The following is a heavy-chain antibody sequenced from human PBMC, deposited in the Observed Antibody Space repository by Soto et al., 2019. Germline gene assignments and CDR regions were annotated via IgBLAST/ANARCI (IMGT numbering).Heavy chain of an antibody. CDR2: IYWDADK. CDR3: AHRRRPYSGSFYGWFDP. CDR1: GFSLSTSGVG. J-gene: IGHJ5*02. Sequence: QITLKESGPTLVKPTQTLTLTCTFSGFSLSTSGVGVGWIRQPPGKALEWLALIYWDADKRYSPSLKSRLTITKDTSKNQVVLTMTNMDPVDTATYYCAHRRRPYSGSFYGWFDPWGQGTLVTVSS. V-gene: IGHV2-5*02. D-gene: IGHD1-26*01.